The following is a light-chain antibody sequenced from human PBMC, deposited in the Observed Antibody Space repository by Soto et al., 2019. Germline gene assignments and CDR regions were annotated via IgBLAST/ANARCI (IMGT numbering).Light chain of an antibody. CDR1: QSLLNSDGYNC. CDR2: LGS. V-gene: IGKV2-28*01. Sequence: DIVMTQSPLSLPVTPGEAASISCRSSQSLLNSDGYNCLEWYLQRPGPSPQLLIYLGSNRASGVPERISGSGSGTNFTLKISRVGAEDVGVYYCVEALQTLTFGQGTKLEIK. CDR3: VEALQTLT. J-gene: IGKJ2*01.